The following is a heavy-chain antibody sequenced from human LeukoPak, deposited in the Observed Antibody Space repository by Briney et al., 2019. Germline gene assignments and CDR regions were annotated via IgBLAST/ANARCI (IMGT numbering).Heavy chain of an antibody. CDR3: AKDRARGGTTDFDY. CDR1: GFTFSTYA. CDR2: ISGSADST. Sequence: GWSLRLSCAASGFTFSTYAMSWVRQAPGKGLEWVSAISGSADSTYYADSVKGQFAISRDNSKNTLYLQMNSLRAEDTAVYFCAKDRARGGTTDFDYWGQGTLVTVSS. D-gene: IGHD1-7*01. J-gene: IGHJ4*02. V-gene: IGHV3-23*01.